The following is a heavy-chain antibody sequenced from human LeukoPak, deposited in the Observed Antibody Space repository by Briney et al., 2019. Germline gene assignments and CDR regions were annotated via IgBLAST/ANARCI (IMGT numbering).Heavy chain of an antibody. Sequence: GGSLRLSCAAYGFTFRSYWMHWVRQAPGQGLVGVSRINRDGSRTTYADSVKGRFTISRDNAKNTLYLQMNSLRSDDTAVYCCARDSRKEVPLDYWGQGTLVTVSS. J-gene: IGHJ4*02. CDR1: GFTFRSYW. CDR3: ARDSRKEVPLDY. CDR2: INRDGSRT. V-gene: IGHV3-74*03. D-gene: IGHD2-2*01.